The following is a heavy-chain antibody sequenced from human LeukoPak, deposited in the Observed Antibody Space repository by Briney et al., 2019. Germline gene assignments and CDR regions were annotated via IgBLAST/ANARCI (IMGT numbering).Heavy chain of an antibody. D-gene: IGHD1-26*01. CDR3: ARGALYSVSSFVP. J-gene: IGHJ5*02. Sequence: SSVTVSRKGSVWSFSSYAVRWVRQAPGRGGEWVGRIIPILGKANYAQKFQGRVTITEDKSTSTAYMELSGLRSHGTAVYYCARGALYSVSSFVPWGEGGLVTVSS. V-gene: IGHV1-69*04. CDR1: VWSFSSYA. CDR2: IIPILGKA.